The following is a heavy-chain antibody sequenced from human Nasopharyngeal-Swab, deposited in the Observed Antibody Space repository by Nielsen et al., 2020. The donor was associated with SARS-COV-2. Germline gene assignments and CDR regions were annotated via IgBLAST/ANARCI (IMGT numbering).Heavy chain of an antibody. Sequence: GSLRLTCTVSGGSISSSSYYWGWIRQPPGKGLEWIGSIYYSGSTYYNPSLKSRVTISVDTPKNQFSPKLSSVTAADTAVYYCVGSSWYGDYYYYYGMDVWGQGTTVTVSS. CDR2: IYYSGST. J-gene: IGHJ6*02. D-gene: IGHD6-13*01. CDR3: VGSSWYGDYYYYYGMDV. V-gene: IGHV4-39*07. CDR1: GGSISSSSYY.